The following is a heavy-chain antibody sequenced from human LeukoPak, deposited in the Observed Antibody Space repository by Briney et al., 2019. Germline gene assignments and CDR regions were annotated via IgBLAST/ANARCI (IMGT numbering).Heavy chain of an antibody. D-gene: IGHD3-22*01. J-gene: IGHJ4*02. CDR3: AKLGGWLLLRGTQDYFDY. CDR2: ISGSGGST. CDR1: GFTFSSYA. V-gene: IGHV3-23*01. Sequence: GGSLRLSCAASGFTFSSYAMSWVRQAPGKGLEWVSAISGSGGSTYYADSVKGRFTISRDNSKNTLYLQMNSLRAEDTAVYYCAKLGGWLLLRGTQDYFDYWGQGTLVTVSS.